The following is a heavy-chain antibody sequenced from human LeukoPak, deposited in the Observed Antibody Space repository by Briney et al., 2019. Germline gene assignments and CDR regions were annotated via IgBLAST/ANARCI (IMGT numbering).Heavy chain of an antibody. CDR2: IWYDGSNK. D-gene: IGHD6-19*01. CDR3: AKGGSGLYRTYNWFDP. CDR1: GFTFSSYG. V-gene: IGHV3-33*06. J-gene: IGHJ5*02. Sequence: PGGSLRLSCAASGFTFSSYGMHWIRQAPGKGLEWVAVIWYDGSNKFYTDPAKGRFTISRDNSKNTLYLQMDSLRAEDTAVYYCAKGGSGLYRTYNWFDPWGQGTLVTVSS.